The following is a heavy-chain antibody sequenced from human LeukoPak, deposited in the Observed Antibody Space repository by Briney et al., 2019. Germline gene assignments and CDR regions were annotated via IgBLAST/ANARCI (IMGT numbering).Heavy chain of an antibody. V-gene: IGHV3-23*01. D-gene: IGHD3-22*01. J-gene: IGHJ1*01. CDR1: GFTFSSSA. Sequence: GGSLRLSCAASGFTFSSSALSWVRQVPGKGLEWVSTISDSGGSTYYADSVKGRFTISRDNSKNTLYLQMNSLRAEDTAVYFCAITYFYDSRGYYSFQHWGQGTLVTVSS. CDR2: ISDSGGST. CDR3: AITYFYDSRGYYSFQH.